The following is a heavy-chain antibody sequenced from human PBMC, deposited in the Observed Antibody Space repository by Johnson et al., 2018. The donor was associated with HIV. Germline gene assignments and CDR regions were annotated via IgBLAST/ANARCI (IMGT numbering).Heavy chain of an antibody. V-gene: IGHV3-30*02. CDR2: IRYDGNSK. D-gene: IGHD1-26*01. CDR1: GFTFNTYG. CDR3: AKESKWESRTPHAFDM. Sequence: QVQLVEPGGGVVQPGGSPRLSCAASGFTFNTYGMDWVRQAPGKGLERVAFIRYDGNSKYYIDSVTGRFTVSRDNSKNTLYLQMKSLRPEDTAVYYCAKESKWESRTPHAFDMWGQGTMVTVSS. J-gene: IGHJ3*02.